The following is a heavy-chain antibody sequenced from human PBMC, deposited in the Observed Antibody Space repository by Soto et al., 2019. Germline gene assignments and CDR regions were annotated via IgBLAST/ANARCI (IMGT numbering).Heavy chain of an antibody. CDR1: GFTFSSYG. Sequence: PGGSLRLSCAASGFTFSSYGMHWVRQAPGKGLEWVAVISYDGSNKYYADSVKGRFTISRDNSKNTLYLQMNSLRAEDTAVYYCAKDSLGHYYYYYGMDVWGQGTKVTVSS. CDR2: ISYDGSNK. D-gene: IGHD7-27*01. V-gene: IGHV3-30*18. CDR3: AKDSLGHYYYYYGMDV. J-gene: IGHJ6*02.